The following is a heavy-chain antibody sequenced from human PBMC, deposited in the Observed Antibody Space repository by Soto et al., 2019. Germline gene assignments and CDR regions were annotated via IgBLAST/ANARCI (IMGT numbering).Heavy chain of an antibody. CDR2: IIPIFGTA. CDR3: ARDRGPYGDYNEWFDP. V-gene: IGHV1-69*13. J-gene: IGHJ5*02. Sequence: SVKVSCKASGYTFSSYAISWVRQAPGQGLEWMGGIIPIFGTANYAQKFQGRVTITADESTSTAYMELSSLRSEDTAVYYCARDRGPYGDYNEWFDPWGQGTLVTVSS. D-gene: IGHD4-17*01. CDR1: GYTFSSYA.